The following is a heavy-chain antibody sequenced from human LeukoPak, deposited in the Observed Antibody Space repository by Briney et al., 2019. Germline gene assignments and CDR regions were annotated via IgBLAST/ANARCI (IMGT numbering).Heavy chain of an antibody. CDR3: ARGHTAMVRGVLGYYYMDV. J-gene: IGHJ6*03. Sequence: SETLSLTCAVYGGSFSGYYWSWIRQPPGKGLEWIGEINHSGSTNYNPSLKSRVTISVDTSKNQFSLKLISVTAADTAVYYCARGHTAMVRGVLGYYYMDVWGKGTTVTVSS. V-gene: IGHV4-34*01. CDR2: INHSGST. D-gene: IGHD3-10*01. CDR1: GGSFSGYY.